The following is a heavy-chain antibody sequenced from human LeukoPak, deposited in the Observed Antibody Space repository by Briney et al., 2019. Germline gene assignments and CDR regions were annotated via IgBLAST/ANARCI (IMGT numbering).Heavy chain of an antibody. Sequence: SVKVSCKASGGTFSSYAISWVRQAPGQGLEWMGGIIPIFGTANYAQKFQGRVTITADESTSTAYMELSSLRSEDTAVYYCAREVTTVTTVYNWFDPWGQGTQVTVSS. J-gene: IGHJ5*02. V-gene: IGHV1-69*13. D-gene: IGHD4-17*01. CDR1: GGTFSSYA. CDR3: AREVTTVTTVYNWFDP. CDR2: IIPIFGTA.